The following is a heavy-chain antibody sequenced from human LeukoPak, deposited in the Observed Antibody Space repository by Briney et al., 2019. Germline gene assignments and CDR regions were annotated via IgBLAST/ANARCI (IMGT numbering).Heavy chain of an antibody. CDR2: IYYSGST. D-gene: IGHD6-13*01. V-gene: IGHV4-59*01. CDR3: ARVEGSSSWYGNYYYYGTDV. J-gene: IGHJ6*04. CDR1: GGSISSYY. Sequence: PSETLSLTCTVSGGSISSYYWSWIRQPPGKGLEWIGYIYYSGSTNYNPSLKSRVTISVDTSKNQFSLKLSSVTAADTAVYYCARVEGSSSWYGNYYYYGTDVWGKGTTVTVSS.